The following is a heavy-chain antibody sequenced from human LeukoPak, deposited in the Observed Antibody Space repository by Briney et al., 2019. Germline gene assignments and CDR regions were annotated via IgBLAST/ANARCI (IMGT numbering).Heavy chain of an antibody. J-gene: IGHJ4*02. CDR2: ISAYNGNT. CDR3: ARDGDYDILTGYPGYYFDY. Sequence: ASVKVSCKASGYTFTSYYMHWVRQAPGQGLEWMGWISAYNGNTNYAQKLQGRVTMTTDTSTSTAYMELRSLRSDDTAVYYCARDGDYDILTGYPGYYFDYWGQGTLVTVSS. V-gene: IGHV1-18*04. CDR1: GYTFTSYY. D-gene: IGHD3-9*01.